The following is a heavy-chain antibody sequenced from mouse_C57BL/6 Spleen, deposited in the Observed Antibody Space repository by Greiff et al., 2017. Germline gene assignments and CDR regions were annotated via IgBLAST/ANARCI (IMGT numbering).Heavy chain of an antibody. J-gene: IGHJ3*01. CDR3: AMSDHLAWFAY. CDR2: IHPSDSDT. V-gene: IGHV1-74*01. Sequence: QVQLQQPGAELVKPGASVKVSCKASGYTFTSYWMHWVKQRPGQGLEWIGRIHPSDSDTNYNQKFKGKATLTVDKSSSTAYMQLSSLTSEDSAVYYCAMSDHLAWFAYWGQGTLVTVSA. CDR1: GYTFTSYW.